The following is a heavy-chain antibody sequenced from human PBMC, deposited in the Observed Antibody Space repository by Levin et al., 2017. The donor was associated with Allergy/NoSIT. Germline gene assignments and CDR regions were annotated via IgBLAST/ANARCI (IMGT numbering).Heavy chain of an antibody. Sequence: RTGGSLRLSCSASGLPFSSYEMNWIRQAPGKGLEWLAHISSGSTTIFYADSVRGRFTISRDNAKNSLYLHMNRLRAEDTAVYYCTRALGLDWGQGTLVTVSS. CDR2: ISSGSTTI. CDR1: GLPFSSYE. J-gene: IGHJ4*02. V-gene: IGHV3-48*03. CDR3: TRALGLD. D-gene: IGHD1-26*01.